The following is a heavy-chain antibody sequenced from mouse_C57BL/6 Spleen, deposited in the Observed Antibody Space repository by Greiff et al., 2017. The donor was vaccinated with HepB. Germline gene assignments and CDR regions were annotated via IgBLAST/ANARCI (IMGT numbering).Heavy chain of an antibody. J-gene: IGHJ2*01. V-gene: IGHV5-4*01. D-gene: IGHD1-1*01. CDR3: AREGYYYGSSYPFFDY. Sequence: EVKLVESGGGLVKPGGSLKLSCAASGFTFSSYAMSWVRQTPEKRLEWVATISDGGSYTYYPDNVKGRFTISRDNAKNNLYLQMSHLKSEDTAMYYCAREGYYYGSSYPFFDYWGQGTTLTVSS. CDR1: GFTFSSYA. CDR2: ISDGGSYT.